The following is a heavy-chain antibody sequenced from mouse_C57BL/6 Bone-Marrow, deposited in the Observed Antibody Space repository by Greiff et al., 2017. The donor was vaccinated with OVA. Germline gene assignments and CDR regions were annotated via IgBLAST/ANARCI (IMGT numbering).Heavy chain of an antibody. Sequence: EVNLVESGGGLVKPGGSLKLSCAASGFTFSSYAMSWVRQTPEKRLEWVATISDGGSYTYYPDNVKGRFTISRDNAKNNLYLQMSHLKSEDTAMYYCASDGYYVRFAYWGQGTLVTVSA. J-gene: IGHJ3*01. CDR3: ASDGYYVRFAY. D-gene: IGHD2-3*01. V-gene: IGHV5-4*03. CDR1: GFTFSSYA. CDR2: ISDGGSYT.